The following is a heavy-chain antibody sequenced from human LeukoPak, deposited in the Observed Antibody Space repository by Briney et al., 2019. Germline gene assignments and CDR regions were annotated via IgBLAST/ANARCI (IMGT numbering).Heavy chain of an antibody. D-gene: IGHD5-18*01. V-gene: IGHV4-30-4*01. CDR2: IYYSGST. CDR1: GGSISSGDYY. J-gene: IGHJ3*02. CDR3: ARKWIQVDAFDI. Sequence: PSETLSLTCTVSGGSISSGDYYWSWIRQPPGKGLEWIGYIYYSGSTYYNPSLKSRVTISVDTSKNQFSLKLSSVTAADAAVYYCARKWIQVDAFDIWGQGTMVTVSS.